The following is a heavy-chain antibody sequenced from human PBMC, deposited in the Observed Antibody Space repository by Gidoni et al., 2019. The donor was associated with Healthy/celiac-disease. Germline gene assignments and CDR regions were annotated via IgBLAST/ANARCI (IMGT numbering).Heavy chain of an antibody. CDR2: ISWNSGSI. V-gene: IGHV3-9*01. CDR3: AKDRGYEGMVENYYYYGMDV. CDR1: GFTFDDYA. J-gene: IGHJ6*02. Sequence: EVQLVESGGGLVQPGRSLRLSCAASGFTFDDYAMHWVRQAPGKGLEWVSGISWNSGSIGYADSVKGRFTISRDNAKNSLYLQMNSLRAEDTALYYCAKDRGYEGMVENYYYYGMDVWGQGTTVTVSS. D-gene: IGHD5-12*01.